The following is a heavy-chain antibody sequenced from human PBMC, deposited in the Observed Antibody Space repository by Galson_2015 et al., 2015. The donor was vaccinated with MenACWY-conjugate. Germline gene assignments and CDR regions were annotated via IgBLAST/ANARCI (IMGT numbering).Heavy chain of an antibody. J-gene: IGHJ4*01. V-gene: IGHV3-30*04. D-gene: IGHD3-10*01. CDR2: ISSDGNNK. CDR1: GFTFKTYA. CDR3: ARDRGGLKWFGDLYYFDN. Sequence: SLRLSCAASGFTFKTYAFHWVRQAPGKGLEWVAVISSDGNNKHYADSVKGRFTISRDNSKSTLFLQMNSLRPEDTAVFYCARDRGGLKWFGDLYYFDNSGHGTLVTVSS.